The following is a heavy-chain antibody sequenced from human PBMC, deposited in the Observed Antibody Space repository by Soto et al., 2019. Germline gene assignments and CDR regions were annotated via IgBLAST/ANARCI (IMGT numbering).Heavy chain of an antibody. V-gene: IGHV3-30*14. CDR1: GFTFSSYA. CDR2: ISYDGSNK. J-gene: IGHJ4*02. Sequence: GGSLRLSCAASGFTFSSYAMHWVRQAPGKGLEWVAVISYDGSNKYYADSVKGRFTISRDNSKSTLYLQMGSLRAEDMAVYYCARDYCPGGVCYTIFDYWGQGTLVTVS. D-gene: IGHD2-8*02. CDR3: ARDYCPGGVCYTIFDY.